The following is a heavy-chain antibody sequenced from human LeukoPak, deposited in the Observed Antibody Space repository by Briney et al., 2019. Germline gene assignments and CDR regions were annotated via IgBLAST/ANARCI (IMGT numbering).Heavy chain of an antibody. V-gene: IGHV1-18*01. CDR2: ISAYNGNT. CDR3: ARASYYSGPYYFDY. D-gene: IGHD1-26*01. CDR1: GYPFPRYG. Sequence: ASVKVSCKASGYPFPRYGISWVRQASGQGLEWMGWISAYNGNTNYAQKLQGRVTMTTDTSTSTAYMELRSLRSDDTAVYYCARASYYSGPYYFDYWGKGTLVTVSS. J-gene: IGHJ4*02.